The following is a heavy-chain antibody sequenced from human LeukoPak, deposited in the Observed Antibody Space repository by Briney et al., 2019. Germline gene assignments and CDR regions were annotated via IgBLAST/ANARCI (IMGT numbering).Heavy chain of an antibody. J-gene: IGHJ4*02. Sequence: SETLSLTCAVSGGPISSSNWWSWVRQPPGKGLEWIGEIYHGGSTNYNPSLKSRVAMSVDRSRNQFSLQLSSVTAADTAVYYCAKGEDHGSGTVHFASWGQGTLVTVSS. D-gene: IGHD3-10*01. CDR1: GGPISSSNW. V-gene: IGHV4-4*02. CDR3: AKGEDHGSGTVHFAS. CDR2: IYHGGST.